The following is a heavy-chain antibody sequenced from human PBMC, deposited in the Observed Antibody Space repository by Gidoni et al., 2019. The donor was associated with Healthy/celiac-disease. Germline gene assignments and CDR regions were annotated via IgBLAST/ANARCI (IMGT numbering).Heavy chain of an antibody. CDR1: GGSFSGYY. D-gene: IGHD5-18*01. CDR3: ARGTNTAGRGRGARTPPPRAFDI. J-gene: IGHJ3*02. Sequence: QVQLQQWGAGLLKPSETLSLTCAVYGGSFSGYYWSWIRQPPGKGLEWIGEINHSGSTNYTPSLKSRVTISVYTSKNQFSLKLSSVTAADTAVYYCARGTNTAGRGRGARTPPPRAFDIWGQGTMVTVSS. CDR2: INHSGST. V-gene: IGHV4-34*01.